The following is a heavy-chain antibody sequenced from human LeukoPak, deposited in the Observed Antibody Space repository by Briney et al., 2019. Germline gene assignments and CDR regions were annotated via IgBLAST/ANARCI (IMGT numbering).Heavy chain of an antibody. CDR1: GFTFSSYS. Sequence: GGSLRLSCAASGFTFSSYSMNWVRQAPGKGLEWVSSISSSSSYIYYADSVKGRFTISRDNAKNSLYLQMNSLRAEDTAVYYCARDPEAAAGTQDYWGQGTLVTVSS. V-gene: IGHV3-21*01. CDR3: ARDPEAAAGTQDY. CDR2: ISSSSSYI. J-gene: IGHJ4*02. D-gene: IGHD6-13*01.